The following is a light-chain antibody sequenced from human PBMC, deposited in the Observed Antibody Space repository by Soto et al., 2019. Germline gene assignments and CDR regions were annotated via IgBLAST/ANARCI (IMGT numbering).Light chain of an antibody. V-gene: IGLV2-14*01. Sequence: QSVLTPPASVSGSPGQSITISCTGTSTDVGRYNYVSWYQQHPGKAPKLMVYDVSNRPSWVSNRFSGSKSGITASLTISGLQAEDEADYYCTSYTSDGTYVFGTGTKVTVL. CDR1: STDVGRYNY. J-gene: IGLJ1*01. CDR2: DVS. CDR3: TSYTSDGTYV.